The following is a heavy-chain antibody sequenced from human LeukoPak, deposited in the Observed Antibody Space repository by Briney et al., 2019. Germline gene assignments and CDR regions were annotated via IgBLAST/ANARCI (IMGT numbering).Heavy chain of an antibody. D-gene: IGHD6-13*01. CDR2: INPNSGGT. CDR3: ARSIAAAGTYWFDP. CDR1: GYTLTGYY. Sequence: GASMKVSCKASGYTLTGYYMHWVRQAPGQGLEWMGRINPNSGGTNYAQKFQGRVTMTRDTSISTAYMELSRLRSDDTAVYYCARSIAAAGTYWFDPWGQGTLVTVSS. V-gene: IGHV1-2*06. J-gene: IGHJ5*02.